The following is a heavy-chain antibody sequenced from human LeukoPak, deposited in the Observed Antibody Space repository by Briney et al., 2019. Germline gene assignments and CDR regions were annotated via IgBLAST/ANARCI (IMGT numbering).Heavy chain of an antibody. J-gene: IGHJ6*04. V-gene: IGHV3-23*01. D-gene: IGHD3-10*01. CDR1: GFTFSSYA. CDR2: INGSGGST. Sequence: HPGGSLRLSCAASGFTFSSYAMSWVRQAPGKGLEWVSAINGSGGSTYYADSVKGRFTISRDNSKNTLYLQMNSLRAEDTAVYYCAKDRGGGSGSYSYGMDVWGKGTTVTVSS. CDR3: AKDRGGGSGSYSYGMDV.